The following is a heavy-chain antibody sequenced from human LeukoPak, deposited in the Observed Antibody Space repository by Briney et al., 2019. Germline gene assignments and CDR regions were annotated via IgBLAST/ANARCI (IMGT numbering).Heavy chain of an antibody. CDR1: GFTFSDYY. CDR2: ISSSGSTI. V-gene: IGHV3-11*04. D-gene: IGHD6-19*01. Sequence: GGSLRLSCAASGFTFSDYYMSWIRQAPGKGLEWVSYISSSGSTIYYADSVKGRFTISRDNSKNTLYLQMNSLRAEDTAVYYCARDAGVVAVAGLDYWGQGTLVTVSS. J-gene: IGHJ4*02. CDR3: ARDAGVVAVAGLDY.